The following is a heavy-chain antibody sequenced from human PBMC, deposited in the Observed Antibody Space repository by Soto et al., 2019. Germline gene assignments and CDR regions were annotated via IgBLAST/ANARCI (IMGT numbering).Heavy chain of an antibody. Sequence: EVQLVESGGGLVQPGGSLRLSCAASGFTFSSYEMNWVRQAPGKGLEWVSYISSSGSTIYYADSVKGRFTISRDNAKNSLYLQMNSLRAEDTAVYYCARDVVNSYWFDPWGQGTLVTVSS. CDR3: ARDVVNSYWFDP. CDR1: GFTFSSYE. CDR2: ISSSGSTI. D-gene: IGHD2-2*01. J-gene: IGHJ5*02. V-gene: IGHV3-48*03.